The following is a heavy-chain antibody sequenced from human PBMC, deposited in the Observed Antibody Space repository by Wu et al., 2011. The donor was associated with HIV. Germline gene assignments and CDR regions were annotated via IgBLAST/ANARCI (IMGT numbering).Heavy chain of an antibody. J-gene: IGHJ4*02. CDR3: ARVENYGDFQFGFDD. D-gene: IGHD4-17*01. CDR2: IIPIYGRP. CDR1: GGIFSSYA. Sequence: QVQVVQSGAEVKKPGSSVKVSCKVSGGIFSSYAIAWVRQAPGQGLEWMGGIIPIYGRPYYVEKFQGRVTITTDESTSTASMELSNLRSEDTAVYYCARVENYGDFQFGFDDWGQGTLVTVSS. V-gene: IGHV1-69*05.